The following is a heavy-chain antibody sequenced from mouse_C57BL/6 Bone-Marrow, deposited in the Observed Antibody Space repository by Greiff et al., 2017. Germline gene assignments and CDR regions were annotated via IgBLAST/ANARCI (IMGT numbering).Heavy chain of an antibody. V-gene: IGHV1-59*01. CDR2: IDPSDSYT. CDR1: GYTFTSYW. Sequence: QVQLQQPGAELVRPGTSVKLSCKASGYTFTSYWMHWVKQRPGQGLEWIGVIDPSDSYTNYNQKFKGMATLTVDTSYSTAYMQLSSLTSEDSAVYYCARSLSYFDYWGQGTTLTVSS. J-gene: IGHJ2*01. CDR3: ARSLSYFDY. D-gene: IGHD6-1*01.